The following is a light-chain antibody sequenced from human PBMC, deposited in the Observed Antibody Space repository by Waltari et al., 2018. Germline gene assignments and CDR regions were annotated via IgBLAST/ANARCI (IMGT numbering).Light chain of an antibody. J-gene: IGKJ1*01. CDR3: QHYERLPVT. Sequence: PGQVPRLLICGASSRATGIPDRFSCSGAGTDFRLTISRLEPEEFAVYYCQHYERLPVTCGQGTKVEIK. V-gene: IGKV3-20*01. CDR2: GAS.